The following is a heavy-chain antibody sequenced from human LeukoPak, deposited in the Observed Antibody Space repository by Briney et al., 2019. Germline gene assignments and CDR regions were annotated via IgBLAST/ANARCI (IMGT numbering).Heavy chain of an antibody. CDR2: ISWDGGST. J-gene: IGHJ4*02. V-gene: IGHV3-43D*03. CDR3: AKVSGEYSSSSGDY. D-gene: IGHD6-6*01. Sequence: GGSLRLSCAASGFTFDDYAMHWVRQAPGKGLEWVSLISWDGGSTYYADSVKGRFTISRDNSKNSLYLQMNSLRAEDTALYYCAKVSGEYSSSSGDYWGPGTLVTVSS. CDR1: GFTFDDYA.